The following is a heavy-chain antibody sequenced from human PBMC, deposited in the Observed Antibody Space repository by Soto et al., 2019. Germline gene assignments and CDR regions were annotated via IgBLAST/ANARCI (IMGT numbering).Heavy chain of an antibody. CDR2: INHSGST. Sequence: LSLTCAVYGGSFSGYYWSWIRQPPGKGLEWIGEINHSGSTNYNPSLKSRVTISVDTSKNQFSLKLSSVTAADTAVYYCARRSLYYYGSGSFNWFDPWGQGTLVTVSS. V-gene: IGHV4-34*01. CDR1: GGSFSGYY. D-gene: IGHD3-10*01. CDR3: ARRSLYYYGSGSFNWFDP. J-gene: IGHJ5*02.